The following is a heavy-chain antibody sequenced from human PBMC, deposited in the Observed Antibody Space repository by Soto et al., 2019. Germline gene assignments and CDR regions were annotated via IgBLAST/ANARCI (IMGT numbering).Heavy chain of an antibody. J-gene: IGHJ1*01. D-gene: IGHD6-19*01. CDR1: VFIFIDYA. V-gene: IGHV3-64D*06. CDR3: VKDPSRGGWYGFFLH. CDR2: ISNNGGST. Sequence: GWALSVSCSSSVFIFIDYAMHWVRLTPGKGLEFVSAISNNGGSTNDAPSVWGRFTISRDNSKNTVYLEMSSLRVEDTAIYYCVKDPSRGGWYGFFLHWGQGTVVTVSS.